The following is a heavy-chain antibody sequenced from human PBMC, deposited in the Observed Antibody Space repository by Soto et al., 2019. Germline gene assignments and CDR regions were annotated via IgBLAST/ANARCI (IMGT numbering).Heavy chain of an antibody. D-gene: IGHD3-3*02. CDR3: ASFSTLGKDYGVDV. V-gene: IGHV4-30-4*01. Sequence: QVQLQESGPGLVKPSQTLSLTCSVSGVSITSSDSYWRLIRQPPGTVLEWIGYINFSGRAYYKPTLKSRVSISIDTSKNQFSLRLTSVTVADTAVYFCASFSTLGKDYGVDVWGQGTTVTVSS. CDR2: INFSGRA. CDR1: GVSITSSDSY. J-gene: IGHJ6*02.